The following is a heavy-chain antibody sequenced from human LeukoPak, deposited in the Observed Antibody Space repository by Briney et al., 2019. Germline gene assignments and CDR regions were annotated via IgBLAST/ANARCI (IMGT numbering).Heavy chain of an antibody. CDR2: SNPSGGST. CDR1: GYTFTSCY. V-gene: IGHV1-46*01. D-gene: IGHD2-2*01. CDR3: ARDRYCSSTSCLYYFDY. J-gene: IGHJ4*02. Sequence: VASVKVSCKASGYTFTSCYMHWVRQPPGQGLEWMGTSNPSGGSTSYAQKFQGRVTMTRDTSTSTVYMELSSLRSEDTAVYYCARDRYCSSTSCLYYFDYWGQGTLVPV.